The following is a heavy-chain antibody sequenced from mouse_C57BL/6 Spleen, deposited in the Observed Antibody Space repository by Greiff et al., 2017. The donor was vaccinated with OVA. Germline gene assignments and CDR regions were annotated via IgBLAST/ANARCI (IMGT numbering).Heavy chain of an antibody. CDR3: ARVDSWFAY. J-gene: IGHJ3*01. CDR1: GFTFSDYY. CDR2: INYDGSST. V-gene: IGHV5-16*01. Sequence: EVTLVESEGGLVQPGSSMKLSCTASGFTFSDYYMAWVRQVPEKGLEWVANINYDGSSTYYLDSLKSRFIISRDNAKNILYLQMSSLKSEDTATYYCARVDSWFAYWGQGTLVTVSA.